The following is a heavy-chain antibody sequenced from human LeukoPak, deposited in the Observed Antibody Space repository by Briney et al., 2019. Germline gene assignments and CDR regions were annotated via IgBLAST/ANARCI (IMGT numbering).Heavy chain of an antibody. V-gene: IGHV1-8*01. CDR1: GYTFTSYG. D-gene: IGHD1-26*01. J-gene: IGHJ3*02. CDR2: MNPYNGDT. CDR3: ARYISGDAFDI. Sequence: ASVKVSCKCSGYTFTSYGIVWVRQATGQGPEWMGWMNPYNGDTAYGQKFQGSVSFTRDISISTAYMELSSLRSEDTAVYYCARYISGDAFDIWGQGTMVTVSS.